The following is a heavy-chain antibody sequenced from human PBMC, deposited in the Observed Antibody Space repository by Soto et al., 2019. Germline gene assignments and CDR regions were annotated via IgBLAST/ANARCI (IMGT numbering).Heavy chain of an antibody. CDR1: GGTFSSYT. J-gene: IGHJ4*02. Sequence: QVQLVQSGAEVKKPGFSVKVSCKASGGTFSSYTISWVRQAPGQGLEWMGRIIPILGIANYAQKFQGRVTITADKSTSTAYMELSSLRSEDTAVYYCARSVAAAGPSYFDYWGQGTLVTVSS. D-gene: IGHD6-13*01. CDR2: IIPILGIA. V-gene: IGHV1-69*02. CDR3: ARSVAAAGPSYFDY.